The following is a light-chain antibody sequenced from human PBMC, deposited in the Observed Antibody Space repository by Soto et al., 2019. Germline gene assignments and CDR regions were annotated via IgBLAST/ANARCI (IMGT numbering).Light chain of an antibody. V-gene: IGLV2-11*01. CDR1: SSDVGGYHY. CDR3: CSYAGRSTPYV. CDR2: DIS. Sequence: QSVLTQPRSVTGSPGQSVTLSCTGTSSDVGGYHYVSWYQQHPGQVPKLMIYDISKRPSGVPDRFSGSKSGNTASLTISGLQADDEADSYCCSYAGRSTPYVFGTGTKLTVL. J-gene: IGLJ1*01.